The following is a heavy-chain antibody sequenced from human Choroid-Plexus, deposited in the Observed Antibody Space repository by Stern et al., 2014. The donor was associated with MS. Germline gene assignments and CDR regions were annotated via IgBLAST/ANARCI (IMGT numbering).Heavy chain of an antibody. D-gene: IGHD2/OR15-2a*01. CDR1: GFTFGSCA. J-gene: IGHJ5*02. V-gene: IGHV3-30*18. Sequence: VQLVESGGGVVQPGRPLRLSCVASGFTFGSCAMHWVRQAPGKGLEWVAGVSNDGSNKYYADSVKGRFTISRDNSQNTLYMQMSSLRPEDKAVYYCAKDRQYLTYFFDHWGQGSLVTVSS. CDR3: AKDRQYLTYFFDH. CDR2: VSNDGSNK.